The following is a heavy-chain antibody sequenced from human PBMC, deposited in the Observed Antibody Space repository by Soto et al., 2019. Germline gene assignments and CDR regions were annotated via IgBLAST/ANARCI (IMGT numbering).Heavy chain of an antibody. CDR3: ARERSGDAYSAGGAMDC. D-gene: IGHD4-4*01. CDR1: GFSFSSYV. CDR2: LSYYERDK. V-gene: IGHV3-30*04. J-gene: IGHJ4*02. Sequence: QVQLVESGGDVVQPGRSLRLSCETSGFSFSSYVLHWVRQAPGKGLEWVAVLSYYERDKYYADSVKGRFTISRDNSKNTLYLQMSRLRTEDTAVYYCARERSGDAYSAGGAMDCWGQGTLVTVSS.